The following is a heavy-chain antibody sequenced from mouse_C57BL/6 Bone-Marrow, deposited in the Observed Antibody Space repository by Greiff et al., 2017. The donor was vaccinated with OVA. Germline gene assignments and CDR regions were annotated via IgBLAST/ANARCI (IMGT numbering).Heavy chain of an antibody. Sequence: EVKLMESGGDLVKPGGSLKLSCAASGFTFSSYGMSWVRQTPDKRLEWVATISSGGSYPYYPDSVKGRFTISRDNAKNTLYLQMSSLKSEDTAMYYCARHHYYGSSYVGWFAYWGQGTLVTVSA. V-gene: IGHV5-6*01. CDR1: GFTFSSYG. D-gene: IGHD1-1*01. CDR3: ARHHYYGSSYVGWFAY. J-gene: IGHJ3*01. CDR2: ISSGGSYP.